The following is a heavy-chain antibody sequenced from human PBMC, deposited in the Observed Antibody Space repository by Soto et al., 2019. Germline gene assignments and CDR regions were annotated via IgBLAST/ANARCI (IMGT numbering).Heavy chain of an antibody. CDR3: ARELNTDPSAYYSFAY. D-gene: IGHD3-22*01. CDR2: ISTNNADT. J-gene: IGHJ4*02. V-gene: IGHV1-18*04. CDR1: GYTFTGYY. Sequence: ASVKVSCKASGYTFTGYYMHWVRQAPGQGLEWMGWISTNNADTNYAQKFQGRVTMTTETSTRTTYMELRSLRSDDTAVYYCARELNTDPSAYYSFAYWGQGTLVTVSS.